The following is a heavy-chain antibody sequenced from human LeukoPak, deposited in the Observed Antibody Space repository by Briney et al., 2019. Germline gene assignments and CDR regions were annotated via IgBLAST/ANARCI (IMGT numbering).Heavy chain of an antibody. CDR3: AKDSRRELRGPFDY. V-gene: IGHV3-33*06. D-gene: IGHD1-26*01. CDR2: IWYDGSNK. Sequence: PGGSLRLSCAASGFTFSSYGMHWVRQAPGKGLEWVAVIWYDGSNKYYADSVKGRFTISRDNSKNTLYLQMNSLRAEDTAVYYCAKDSRRELRGPFDYWGQGTLVTVSS. CDR1: GFTFSSYG. J-gene: IGHJ4*02.